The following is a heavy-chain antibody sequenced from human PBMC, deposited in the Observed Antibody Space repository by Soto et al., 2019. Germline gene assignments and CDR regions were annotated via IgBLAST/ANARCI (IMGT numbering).Heavy chain of an antibody. D-gene: IGHD6-13*01. J-gene: IGHJ1*01. Sequence: PVGSLRLSCAASGFTFSSYAMSWVRHSPGKGLEWVSAISGSGGSTYYADSVKGRFTISRDNSKNTLYLQMNSLRAEDTAVYYCAKDIAAAGNYEYFQHWGQGTLVTVSS. CDR3: AKDIAAAGNYEYFQH. V-gene: IGHV3-23*01. CDR2: ISGSGGST. CDR1: GFTFSSYA.